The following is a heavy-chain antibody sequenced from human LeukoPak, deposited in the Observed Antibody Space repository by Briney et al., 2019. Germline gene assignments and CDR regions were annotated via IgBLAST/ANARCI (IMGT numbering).Heavy chain of an antibody. CDR1: GGSISSYY. J-gene: IGHJ4*02. V-gene: IGHV4-59*01. Sequence: SETLSLTCTVSGGSISSYYWSWIRQPPGKGLEWIGYIYYSGSTNYNPSLKSRVTISVDTSKNQFSLKLSSVTAADTAVYYCARHSWAIRIAAAGPIDYWGQGTLVTVSS. CDR2: IYYSGST. D-gene: IGHD6-13*01. CDR3: ARHSWAIRIAAAGPIDY.